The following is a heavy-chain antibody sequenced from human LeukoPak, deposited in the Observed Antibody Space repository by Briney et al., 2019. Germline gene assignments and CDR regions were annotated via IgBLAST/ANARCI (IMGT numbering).Heavy chain of an antibody. V-gene: IGHV3-7*01. CDR3: ARCSYSGGSCPDY. Sequence: GGSLRLSCTVSGFTFSSYWMSWVRQAPGKGLERVANIEHDGSTKFYLDSVKGRFTISRDNAKNTLYLQVNSLRAEDTAVYYCARCSYSGGSCPDYWGQGTLVTVSS. J-gene: IGHJ4*02. D-gene: IGHD2-15*01. CDR2: IEHDGSTK. CDR1: GFTFSSYW.